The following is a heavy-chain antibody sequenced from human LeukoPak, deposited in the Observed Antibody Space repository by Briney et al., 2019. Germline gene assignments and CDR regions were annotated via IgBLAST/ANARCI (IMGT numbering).Heavy chain of an antibody. CDR3: AKGVAMDV. CDR2: ISSSDTTI. V-gene: IGHV3-11*01. CDR1: GFTFTDYY. J-gene: IGHJ6*02. Sequence: GESLRLSCAASGFTFTDYYMSWIRQAPGKGLEWVSYISSSDTTIKYADSVKGRFTISRDNTKNSLYLEMNSLRAEDTAVYYCAKGVAMDVWGQGTTVTVSS. D-gene: IGHD3-16*01.